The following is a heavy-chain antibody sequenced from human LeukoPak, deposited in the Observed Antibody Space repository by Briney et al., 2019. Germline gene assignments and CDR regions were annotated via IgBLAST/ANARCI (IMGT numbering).Heavy chain of an antibody. CDR3: AKDQRDSSSWFLGSGYYFDY. CDR2: ISGSGGST. J-gene: IGHJ4*02. D-gene: IGHD6-13*01. Sequence: GGSLRLSCAASGFTFSSYAMSWVRQAPGKGLEWVSAISGSGGSTYYADSVKGRFTISRDNSKNTLYLQMNSLGAEDTAVYYCAKDQRDSSSWFLGSGYYFDYWGQGTLVTVSS. V-gene: IGHV3-23*01. CDR1: GFTFSSYA.